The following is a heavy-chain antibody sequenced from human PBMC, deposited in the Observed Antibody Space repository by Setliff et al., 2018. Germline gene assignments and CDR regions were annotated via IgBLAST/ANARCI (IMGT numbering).Heavy chain of an antibody. V-gene: IGHV4-31*03. J-gene: IGHJ2*01. Sequence: LSLTCSVSGASISSDGYYWSWIRQYPGKGLEWIGYIYYSGSTYYNPSLKSRVTISLDTSKNQFSLELNSVTAADTAVYYCARSRTIAVKGGVFAVWGRGTLVTVSS. CDR3: ARSRTIAVKGGVFAV. D-gene: IGHD6-19*01. CDR1: GASISSDGYY. CDR2: IYYSGST.